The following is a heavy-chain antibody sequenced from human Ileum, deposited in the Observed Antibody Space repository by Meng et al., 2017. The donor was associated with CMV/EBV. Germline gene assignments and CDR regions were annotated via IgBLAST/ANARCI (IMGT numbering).Heavy chain of an antibody. Sequence: VLSGSWGGLPEASIYVSLSSSVSSFNVTSIPMVRLGPGQGRDWIERVNPTTSDANYSNHYYVKVTITRVKSNNTASMDLASLTPNHTAMYFYAFLLSTPLAFDSWGQGTLVTVSS. CDR2: VNPTTSDA. V-gene: IGHV1-2*06. CDR3: AFLLSTPLAFDS. J-gene: IGHJ4*02. D-gene: IGHD5/OR15-5a*01. CDR1: VSSFNVTS.